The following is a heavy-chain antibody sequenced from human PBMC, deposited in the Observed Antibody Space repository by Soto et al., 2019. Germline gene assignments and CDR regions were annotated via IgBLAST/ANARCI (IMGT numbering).Heavy chain of an antibody. J-gene: IGHJ5*02. D-gene: IGHD3-3*01. CDR2: INHRGGA. V-gene: IGHV4-34*01. Sequence: SETLSLTCAAHNGSFTDYFWTWIRQSPGRGLEWIGDINHRGGATYNPSLRSRVTISIDTSKNHFSLSLRSLTAADTAVYYCVARGMTYDFLSGPHPFDPWGHGTLVTVSS. CDR1: NGSFTDYF. CDR3: VARGMTYDFLSGPHPFDP.